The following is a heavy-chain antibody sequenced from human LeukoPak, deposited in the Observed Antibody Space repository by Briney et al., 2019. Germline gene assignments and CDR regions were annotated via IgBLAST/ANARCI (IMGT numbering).Heavy chain of an antibody. CDR1: GYTFTSYY. J-gene: IGHJ4*02. D-gene: IGHD3-3*01. CDR3: ARARAPYDLRFLEWLFDY. Sequence: GASVKVSCKASGYTFTSYYMHWVRQAPGQGLEWMGIINPSGGSTSYAQKFQGRVTMTRDTSTSTAYMELRSLRSDDTAVYYCARARAPYDLRFLEWLFDYWGQGTLVTVSS. CDR2: INPSGGST. V-gene: IGHV1-46*01.